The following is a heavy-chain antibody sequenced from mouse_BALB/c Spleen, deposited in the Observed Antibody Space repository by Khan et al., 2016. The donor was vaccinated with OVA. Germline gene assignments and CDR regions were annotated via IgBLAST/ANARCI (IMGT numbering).Heavy chain of an antibody. Sequence: QVQLQQSGTELVRPGASVKLSCKASGYTFTNYWINWVKQRPGQGLEWIGNIYPSDSYTNYNQNFKDKATLTVDKSSSTAYMQLSSPTSEDSAVYYCIREGVDWSSFAYWGQGTLVTVSA. V-gene: IGHV1-69*02. CDR2: IYPSDSYT. J-gene: IGHJ3*01. CDR1: GYTFTNYW. CDR3: IREGVDWSSFAY.